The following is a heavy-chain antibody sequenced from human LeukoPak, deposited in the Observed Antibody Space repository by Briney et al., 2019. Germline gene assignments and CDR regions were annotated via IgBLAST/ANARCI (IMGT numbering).Heavy chain of an antibody. CDR2: IKQDGSEK. J-gene: IGHJ4*02. Sequence: PGGSLRLSCAASGFTFSSYSMSWVRQAPGKGLEWVANIKQDGSEKYYVDSVKGRFTISRDNAKNSLYLQMNSLRAEDTAVYYCARERVLLWFGELFSPYFDYWGQGTLVTVSS. CDR3: ARERVLLWFGELFSPYFDY. V-gene: IGHV3-7*01. CDR1: GFTFSSYS. D-gene: IGHD3-10*01.